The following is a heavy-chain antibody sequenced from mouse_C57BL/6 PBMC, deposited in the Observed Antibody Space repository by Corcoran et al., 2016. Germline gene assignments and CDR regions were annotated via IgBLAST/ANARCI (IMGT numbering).Heavy chain of an antibody. J-gene: IGHJ3*01. Sequence: QVQLQQSGPELVKPGASVKISCKASGYTFTDYYINWVKQRPGQGLEWIGWIFPGSGSTYYNEKFKGKATLTVDQYSSTAYMLLSSLTSEDSAVYFWARLGRAYWGQGTLVTVSA. CDR3: ARLGRAY. CDR1: GYTFTDYY. V-gene: IGHV1-75*01. CDR2: IFPGSGST. D-gene: IGHD4-1*01.